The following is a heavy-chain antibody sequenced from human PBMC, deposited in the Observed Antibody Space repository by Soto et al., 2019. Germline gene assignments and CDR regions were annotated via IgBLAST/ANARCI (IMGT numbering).Heavy chain of an antibody. Sequence: EVQLVESGGGLVKPGGSLRLSCAASGFTFSNAWMNWVRQAPGKGLEWVGRIKSKTDGGTTDYAAPVKGRFTISRDHSKNTLSLQMNSLKTEDTAVYYCTTEWYYYDSSGYYYSRWFDPWGQGTLVTVSS. CDR2: IKSKTDGGTT. J-gene: IGHJ5*02. V-gene: IGHV3-15*07. D-gene: IGHD3-22*01. CDR1: GFTFSNAW. CDR3: TTEWYYYDSSGYYYSRWFDP.